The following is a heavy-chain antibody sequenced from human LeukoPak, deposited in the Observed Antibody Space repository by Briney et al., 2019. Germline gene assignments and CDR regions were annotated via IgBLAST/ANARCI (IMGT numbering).Heavy chain of an antibody. D-gene: IGHD6-13*01. CDR2: IRQDGSDK. CDR3: ATSTAAAGTD. J-gene: IGHJ4*02. Sequence: GGSLRLSCAASGFTFSNVWMSWVRQAPGKGLKWVANIRQDGSDKYYADSVKGRFTISRDNAKNSLYLRMNSLRAEDTAIYYCATSTAAAGTDWGQGTLVTVSS. V-gene: IGHV3-7*03. CDR1: GFTFSNVW.